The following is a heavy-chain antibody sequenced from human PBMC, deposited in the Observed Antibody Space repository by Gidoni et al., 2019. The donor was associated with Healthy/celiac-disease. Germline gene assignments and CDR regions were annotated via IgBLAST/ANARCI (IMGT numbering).Heavy chain of an antibody. CDR2: IYYSGST. CDR1: GGSISSYY. Sequence: QVQPQESGPGLVKPSETLSLTCTVSGGSISSYYWSWIRQPPGKGLEWIGYIYYSGSTNYNPSLKSRVTISVDTSKNQFSLKLSSVTAADTAVYYCARDRYSSGWAPYYWGQGTLVTVSS. D-gene: IGHD6-19*01. V-gene: IGHV4-59*01. J-gene: IGHJ4*02. CDR3: ARDRYSSGWAPYY.